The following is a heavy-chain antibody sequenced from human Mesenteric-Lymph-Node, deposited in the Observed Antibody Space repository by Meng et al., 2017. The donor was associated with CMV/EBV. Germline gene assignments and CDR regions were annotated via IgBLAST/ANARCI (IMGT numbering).Heavy chain of an antibody. CDR1: GFTFNNYD. Sequence: GESLKISCAASGFTFNNYDMNWVRQAPGKGLEWVALIRYDGSKKYYADSVKGRFTISRDNSRETLYLQMNSLRAEETAVYYCAKWTCHSTSCYFDYWGQGTLVTVSS. CDR3: AKWTCHSTSCYFDY. CDR2: IRYDGSKK. D-gene: IGHD2-2*01. V-gene: IGHV3-30*02. J-gene: IGHJ4*02.